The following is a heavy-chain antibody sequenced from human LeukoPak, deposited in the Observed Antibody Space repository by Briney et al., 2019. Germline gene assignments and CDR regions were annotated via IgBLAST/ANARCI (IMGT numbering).Heavy chain of an antibody. V-gene: IGHV4-34*01. J-gene: IGHJ4*02. D-gene: IGHD3-22*01. CDR1: GGSFSGYY. CDR3: ARGRSASSGYYYFDY. Sequence: PSETLSLTCAVYGGSFSGYYWSWIRQPPGKGLEWIGEINHSGSTNYNPSLKSRVTISVDTSKNQFSLKLSSVTAADTAVYYCARGRSASSGYYYFDYWGQGTLVTGSS. CDR2: INHSGST.